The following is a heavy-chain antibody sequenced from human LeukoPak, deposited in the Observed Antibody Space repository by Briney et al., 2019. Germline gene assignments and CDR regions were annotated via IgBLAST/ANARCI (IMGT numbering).Heavy chain of an antibody. D-gene: IGHD3-10*01. CDR1: GYTFTSYY. V-gene: IGHV1-46*01. Sequence: ASVKVSCKASGYTFTSYYMHWVRQAPGQGLEWMGIINPSGGSTSYAQKFQGRVTMTRDTSTSTVYMELSSLRSEDTAVYYCARGSENVGGLLWFGELLAGGLYYWGQGTLVTVSS. CDR3: ARGSENVGGLLWFGELLAGGLYY. J-gene: IGHJ4*02. CDR2: INPSGGST.